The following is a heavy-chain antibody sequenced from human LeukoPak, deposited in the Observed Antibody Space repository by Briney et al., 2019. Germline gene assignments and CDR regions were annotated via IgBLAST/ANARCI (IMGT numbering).Heavy chain of an antibody. Sequence: PSDTLSLTCAVSGYSISSNHWWGWIRQPPGKGREWIGYIFYAGSTYYNPSLKSRVTMSVDTSKNQFSLRLSSVTAVDTAVYYCARIGPILGAAWVDYWGQGTLVSVSS. D-gene: IGHD3-3*02. CDR1: GYSISSNHW. CDR3: ARIGPILGAAWVDY. CDR2: IFYAGST. J-gene: IGHJ4*02. V-gene: IGHV4-28*01.